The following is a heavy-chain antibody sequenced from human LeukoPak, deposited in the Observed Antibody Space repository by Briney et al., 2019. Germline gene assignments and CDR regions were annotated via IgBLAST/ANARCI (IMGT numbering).Heavy chain of an antibody. CDR3: ASGYSSGWYPGGAFDI. CDR1: GYSFTSYW. Sequence: GESLKISCKGSGYSFTSYWIGWVRQRPGKGLEWMGIIYPGDSDTRYSPSFQGQVTISADKSISTAYLQWSSLKASDTAMYYCASGYSSGWYPGGAFDIWGQGTMVTVSS. D-gene: IGHD6-19*01. V-gene: IGHV5-51*01. J-gene: IGHJ3*02. CDR2: IYPGDSDT.